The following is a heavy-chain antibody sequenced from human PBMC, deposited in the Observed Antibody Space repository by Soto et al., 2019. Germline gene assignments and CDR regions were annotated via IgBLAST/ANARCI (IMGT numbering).Heavy chain of an antibody. CDR3: ARDLTFDFWSGTRIDY. J-gene: IGHJ4*02. Sequence: ASVKVSCKASGYTFASYGSRWVRQAPGQGLEWMGWISAYNGNTNYAQKLQGRVTMTTDTSTSTAYMELRSLRSDDTAVYYCARDLTFDFWSGTRIDYWGQGTLVTVSS. V-gene: IGHV1-18*01. CDR1: GYTFASYG. CDR2: ISAYNGNT. D-gene: IGHD3-3*01.